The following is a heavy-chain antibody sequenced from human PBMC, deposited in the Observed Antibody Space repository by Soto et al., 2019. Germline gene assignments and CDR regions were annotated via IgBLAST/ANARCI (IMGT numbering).Heavy chain of an antibody. CDR3: ARHGGWYSSIDY. CDR2: INHSGST. J-gene: IGHJ4*02. V-gene: IGHV4-34*01. D-gene: IGHD6-19*01. CDR1: GGSFSGYY. Sequence: TSETLSLTCAVYGGSFSGYYWSWIRQPPGKGLEWIGEINHSGSTNYNPSLKSRVTISVDTSKNQFSLKLSSVTAADTAVYYCARHGGWYSSIDYWGQGTLVTVS.